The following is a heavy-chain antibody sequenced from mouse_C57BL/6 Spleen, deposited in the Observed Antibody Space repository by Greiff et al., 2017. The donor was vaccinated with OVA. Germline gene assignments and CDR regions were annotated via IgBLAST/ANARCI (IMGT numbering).Heavy chain of an antibody. D-gene: IGHD1-1*01. CDR2: ISDGGSYT. J-gene: IGHJ2*01. CDR1: GFTFSSYA. CDR3: AREILRLYYFDY. V-gene: IGHV5-4*01. Sequence: EVHLVESGGGLVKPGGSLKLSCAASGFTFSSYAMSWVRQTPEKRLEWVATISDGGSYTYYPDNVKGRFTISRDNAKNNLYLQMSHLKSEDTAMYYCAREILRLYYFDYWGQGTTLTVSS.